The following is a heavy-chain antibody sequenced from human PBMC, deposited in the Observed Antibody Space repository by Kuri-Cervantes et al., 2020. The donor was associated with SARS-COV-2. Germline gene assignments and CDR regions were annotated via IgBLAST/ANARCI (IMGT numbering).Heavy chain of an antibody. D-gene: IGHD3-16*02. Sequence: GGSLRLSCAASGFTFSSYGMHWVRQAPGKGLEWVAVISHDGSNKYYADSVKGRFTISRDNSKNTLYLQMNSLRAEDTAVYYCAKDPFGGVIAAYYFDYWGQGTLVTVSS. J-gene: IGHJ4*02. CDR1: GFTFSSYG. CDR2: ISHDGSNK. CDR3: AKDPFGGVIAAYYFDY. V-gene: IGHV3-30*18.